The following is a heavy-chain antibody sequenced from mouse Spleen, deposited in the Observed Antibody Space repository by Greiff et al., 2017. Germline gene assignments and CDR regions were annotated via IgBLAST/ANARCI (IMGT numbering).Heavy chain of an antibody. Sequence: EVQLVESGPGLVKPSQSLSLTCSVTGYSITSGYYWNWIRQFPGNKLEWMGYISYDGSNNYNPSLKNRISITRDTSKNQFSLKLNSVTTEDTATYYCAREINYGYGFAYWGQGTLVTVSA. CDR2: ISYDGSN. J-gene: IGHJ3*01. D-gene: IGHD2-2*01. CDR1: GYSITSGYY. CDR3: AREINYGYGFAY. V-gene: IGHV3-6*01.